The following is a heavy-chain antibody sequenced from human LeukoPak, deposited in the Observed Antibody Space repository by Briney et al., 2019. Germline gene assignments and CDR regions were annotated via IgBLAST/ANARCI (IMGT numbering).Heavy chain of an antibody. D-gene: IGHD6-13*01. J-gene: IGHJ5*02. CDR2: IYYSGST. CDR3: ARVASSSWHVRWFDP. Sequence: PSEILSLTCTVSGGSISSYYWSWIRQPPGKGLEWIGYIYYSGSTNYNPSLKSRVTISVDTSKNQFSLKLGSVTAADTAVYYCARVASSSWHVRWFDPWGQGTLVTVSS. CDR1: GGSISSYY. V-gene: IGHV4-59*01.